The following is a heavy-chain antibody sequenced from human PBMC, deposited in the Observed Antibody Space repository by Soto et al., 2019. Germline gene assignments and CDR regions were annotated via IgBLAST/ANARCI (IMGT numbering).Heavy chain of an antibody. Sequence: PGGSLRLSCAASGFTFDDYAVHWVRQAPGKGLEWVSGISWNSGSIGYADSVKGRFTISRDNAKNSLYLQMNSLRAEDTALYYCAKVSETVRYYFDYWGQGTLVTVSS. CDR2: ISWNSGSI. CDR3: AKVSETVRYYFDY. D-gene: IGHD3-10*01. V-gene: IGHV3-9*01. CDR1: GFTFDDYA. J-gene: IGHJ4*02.